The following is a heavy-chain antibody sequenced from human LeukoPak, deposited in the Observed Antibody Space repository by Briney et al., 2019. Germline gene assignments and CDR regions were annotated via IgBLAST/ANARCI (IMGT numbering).Heavy chain of an antibody. CDR2: IYSGGST. CDR1: GFTVSTNY. Sequence: PGGSLRLSCVVSGFTVSTNYMSWVRQAPGKGLEWVSLIYSGGSTYYADSVKGRFIISRDNSKNTLYLQMNSLSAEDTAVYYCARVGQWLSYYFDYWGQGTLVTVSS. D-gene: IGHD6-19*01. V-gene: IGHV3-66*01. CDR3: ARVGQWLSYYFDY. J-gene: IGHJ4*02.